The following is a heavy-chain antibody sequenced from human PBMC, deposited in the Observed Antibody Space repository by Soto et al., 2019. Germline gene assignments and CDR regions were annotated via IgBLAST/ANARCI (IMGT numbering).Heavy chain of an antibody. D-gene: IGHD2-2*01. Sequence: ASVKVSCKASGYTFTGYYMHWVRQAPGQGLEWMGWINPNSGGTNYAQKFQGWVTMTRDTSISTAYMELSRLRSDDTAVYYCARALPDIALVPASKYYYYYDMDVFGQGTTVTVSS. V-gene: IGHV1-2*04. CDR2: INPNSGGT. CDR1: GYTFTGYY. CDR3: ARALPDIALVPASKYYYYYDMDV. J-gene: IGHJ6*02.